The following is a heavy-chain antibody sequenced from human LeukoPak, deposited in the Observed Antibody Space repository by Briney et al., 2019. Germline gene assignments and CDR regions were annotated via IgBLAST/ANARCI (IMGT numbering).Heavy chain of an antibody. V-gene: IGHV4-39*01. CDR2: IYYSGST. Sequence: SSETLSLTCTVSGGSISSSSYYWGWIRQPPGKGLEWIGSIYYSGSTYSNPSLQSRVTISVDTSKNQFSLKLSSVTAADTAVYYCATTWIQEDYWGQGTLVTVSS. CDR3: ATTWIQEDY. J-gene: IGHJ4*02. D-gene: IGHD5-18*01. CDR1: GGSISSSSYY.